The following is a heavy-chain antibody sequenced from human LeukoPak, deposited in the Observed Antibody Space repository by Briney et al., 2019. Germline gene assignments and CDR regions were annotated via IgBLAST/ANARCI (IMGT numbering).Heavy chain of an antibody. J-gene: IGHJ6*03. Sequence: KSSETLSLTCTVSGDSIRSTSYYWGWIRQPPGKGLEWIGSIYYSGNTYYNPSLMSRVTISVDTSKNQFSLHLSSVTAADTAVYYCARDLYSNGWYYMDVWGKGTTVTVSS. D-gene: IGHD6-19*01. CDR2: IYYSGNT. CDR3: ARDLYSNGWYYMDV. V-gene: IGHV4-39*07. CDR1: GDSIRSTSYY.